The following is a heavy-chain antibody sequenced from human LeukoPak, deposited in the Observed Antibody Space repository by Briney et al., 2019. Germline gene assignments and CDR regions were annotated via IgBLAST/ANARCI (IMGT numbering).Heavy chain of an antibody. D-gene: IGHD5/OR15-5a*01. V-gene: IGHV1-69*06. J-gene: IGHJ5*02. CDR3: ARDGAFVYHYKSGLDI. Sequence: SVKVSCKASGYTFSNYAINWVRQAPGQGLEWMGRIIPLFGTTNYAPTFQGRVTITADTSTTTAYMDLNSLKSGDTATYYCARDGAFVYHYKSGLDIWGQGTLVTVSS. CDR1: GYTFSNYA. CDR2: IIPLFGTT.